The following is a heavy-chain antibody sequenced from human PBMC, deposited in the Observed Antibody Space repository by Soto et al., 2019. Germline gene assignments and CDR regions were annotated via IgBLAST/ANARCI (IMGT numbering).Heavy chain of an antibody. CDR2: ISAYDGST. Sequence: QVQQVQSGAEVKRPGASAKVSCKASGYTFTSYGFSWVRQAPGQGLEWMGWISAYDGSTNYAQKFQGRVTMTTDTSTRTAYMEQKSRRSDATAVYYGARHSSQWPNWFDPWGQGTLVTVSS. CDR3: ARHSSQWPNWFDP. D-gene: IGHD5-18*01. V-gene: IGHV1-18*01. J-gene: IGHJ5*02. CDR1: GYTFTSYG.